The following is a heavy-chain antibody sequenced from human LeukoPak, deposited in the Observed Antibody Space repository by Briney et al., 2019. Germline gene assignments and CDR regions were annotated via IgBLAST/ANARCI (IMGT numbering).Heavy chain of an antibody. CDR3: ARSLYSGGDCYSPGAFDI. CDR2: INSDGSST. CDR1: GFTFSSYW. Sequence: GGSLRLSCAASGFTFSSYWMHWVRQAPEKGLVWVSRINSDGSSTSYADSVKGRFTISRDNAKNTLYLQMNSLRAEDTAVYYCARSLYSGGDCYSPGAFDIWGQGTMVTVSS. D-gene: IGHD2-21*02. V-gene: IGHV3-74*01. J-gene: IGHJ3*02.